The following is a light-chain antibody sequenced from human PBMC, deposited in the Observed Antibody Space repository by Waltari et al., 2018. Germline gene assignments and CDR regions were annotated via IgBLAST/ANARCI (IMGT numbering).Light chain of an antibody. V-gene: IGKV1-5*03. CDR2: KAS. J-gene: IGKJ1*01. CDR3: QQYNTYST. CDR1: QSVSSV. Sequence: DIQMTHFPSTLSASVGDRVTITCRASQSVSSVLAWYQQKPWKAPKLLIYKASTLEGGVPSRFSGSGSGTEFTLTISSLQPDDFATYYCQQYNTYSTFGQGTKVDIK.